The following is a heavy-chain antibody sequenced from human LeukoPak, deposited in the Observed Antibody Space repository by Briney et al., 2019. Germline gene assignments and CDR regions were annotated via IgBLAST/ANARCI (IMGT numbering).Heavy chain of an antibody. J-gene: IGHJ4*02. CDR3: ARSELLWFGKVNSGFDF. V-gene: IGHV4-59*01. D-gene: IGHD3-10*01. CDR1: GGSISSYY. CDR2: IYYSGST. Sequence: SETLSLTCTVSGGSISSYYWSWIRQPPGKGLEWIGYIYYSGSTNYNRSLMSRVTISVDTSENQFSLKLSSVTAADTAMYYCARSELLWFGKVNSGFDFWGQGTLVTVSS.